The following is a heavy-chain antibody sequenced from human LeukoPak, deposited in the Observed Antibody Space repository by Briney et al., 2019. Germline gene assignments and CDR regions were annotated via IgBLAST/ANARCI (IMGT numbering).Heavy chain of an antibody. V-gene: IGHV3-66*02. CDR2: IYSGGST. CDR1: GFTVSSNY. CDR3: ARLPRYCSSTSCFSVDY. D-gene: IGHD2-2*01. Sequence: PGGSLRLSCAASGFTVSSNYMSWVRQAPGKGLEWVSVIYSGGSTYYADSVKGRFTISRDNSKNTLYLQMSSLRAEDTAVYYCARLPRYCSSTSCFSVDYWGQGTLVTVSS. J-gene: IGHJ4*02.